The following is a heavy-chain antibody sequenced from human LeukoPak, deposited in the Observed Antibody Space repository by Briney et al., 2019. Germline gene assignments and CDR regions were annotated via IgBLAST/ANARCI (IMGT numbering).Heavy chain of an antibody. V-gene: IGHV1-69*13. J-gene: IGHJ4*02. D-gene: IGHD3-10*01. CDR1: GGTFSSYA. Sequence: ASVKVSCKASGGTFSSYAISWVRQAPGQGLEWMGGIIPIFGSANYAQKFQGRVTITADESTSTAYMELSSLRSEDTAVYYCATATMVRDVHFDYWGQGTLVTVSS. CDR2: IIPIFGSA. CDR3: ATATMVRDVHFDY.